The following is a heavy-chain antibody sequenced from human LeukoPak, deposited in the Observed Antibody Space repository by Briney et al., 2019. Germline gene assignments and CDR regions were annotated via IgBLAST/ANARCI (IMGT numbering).Heavy chain of an antibody. CDR1: GFTLSNYA. J-gene: IGHJ4*02. V-gene: IGHV3-23*01. CDR3: AKTPRAGKDYYFDY. D-gene: IGHD6-13*01. Sequence: GGSLRLSCAASGFTLSNYAMTWVRQAPGKRLEWVSAISGSGVSTYYADSVKGRFTISRDNSKNTLYLQINSLRAEDTAVYYCAKTPRAGKDYYFDYWGQGTLVTVSS. CDR2: ISGSGVST.